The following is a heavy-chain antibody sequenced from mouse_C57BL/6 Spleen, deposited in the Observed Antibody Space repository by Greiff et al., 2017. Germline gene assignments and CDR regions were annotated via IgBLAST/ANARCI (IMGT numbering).Heavy chain of an antibody. CDR1: GYAFSSSW. Sequence: QVQLKQSGPELVKPGASVKISCKASGYAFSSSWMNWVKQRPGKGLEWIGRIYPGDGDTNYNGKFKGKATLTADKSSSTAYMQLSSLTSEDSAVYFCARDTGLFYAMDYWGQGTSVTVSS. CDR3: ARDTGLFYAMDY. V-gene: IGHV1-82*01. CDR2: IYPGDGDT. J-gene: IGHJ4*01. D-gene: IGHD3-1*01.